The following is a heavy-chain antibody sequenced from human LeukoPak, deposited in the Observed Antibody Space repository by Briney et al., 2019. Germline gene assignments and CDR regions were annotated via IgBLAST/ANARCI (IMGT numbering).Heavy chain of an antibody. V-gene: IGHV4-59*08. CDR1: GDSISSYY. Sequence: KPSETLSLTCTVSGDSISSYYWSWIRQSPGKGLDWIAYIDHSGSTRYNPSLRSRVTISIDTSKNQISLKLSSVTAADTAVYYCARHKEGYCNGGTCPYYFDYWGQGTLVTVSS. J-gene: IGHJ4*02. D-gene: IGHD2-15*01. CDR2: IDHSGST. CDR3: ARHKEGYCNGGTCPYYFDY.